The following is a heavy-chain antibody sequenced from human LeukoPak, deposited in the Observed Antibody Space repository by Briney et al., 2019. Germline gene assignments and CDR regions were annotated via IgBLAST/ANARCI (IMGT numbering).Heavy chain of an antibody. CDR2: IYYTGST. Sequence: SETLSLTCTVSGRSITSFYWSWVRQPPGKGLEWIGYIYYTGSTNYNPALKSRVTISVDTSKNHFSLQLSSVTAADTAVYYCASYGYRGVTNFDPWGQGTLVTVSS. J-gene: IGHJ5*02. CDR1: GRSITSFY. V-gene: IGHV4-59*01. CDR3: ASYGYRGVTNFDP. D-gene: IGHD3-10*01.